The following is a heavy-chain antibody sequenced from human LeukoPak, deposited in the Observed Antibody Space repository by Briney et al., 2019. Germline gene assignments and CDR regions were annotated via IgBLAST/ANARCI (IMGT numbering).Heavy chain of an antibody. CDR1: GFTFRNNW. CDR3: VREVTVTSYFDY. J-gene: IGHJ4*02. CDR2: INFDGTET. Sequence: PGGSLRLSCTASGFTFRNNWMHWVRQARGKGLICGSRINFDGTETTYADSVKGRFTISRDIAKNTLYLQMDSVIAEDTAVYYCVREVTVTSYFDYWGQGILVTVSS. D-gene: IGHD2-21*02. V-gene: IGHV3-74*03.